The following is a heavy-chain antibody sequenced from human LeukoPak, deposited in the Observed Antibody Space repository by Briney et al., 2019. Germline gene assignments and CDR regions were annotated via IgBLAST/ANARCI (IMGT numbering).Heavy chain of an antibody. CDR1: GFTFSTSS. Sequence: GGSLRLSCAASGFTFSTSSLNWVRQALGKGLEWVSSISSSRSYIYYADSVKGRFTISRDNSKNTLYLQMNSLRAEDTAIHYCAKVPYSDYGSGRPPFMDVWGQGTTVAVSS. CDR3: AKVPYSDYGSGRPPFMDV. J-gene: IGHJ6*02. D-gene: IGHD3-10*01. CDR2: ISSSRSYI. V-gene: IGHV3-21*04.